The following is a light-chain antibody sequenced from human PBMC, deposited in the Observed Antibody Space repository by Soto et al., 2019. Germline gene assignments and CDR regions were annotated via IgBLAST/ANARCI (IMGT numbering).Light chain of an antibody. V-gene: IGKV3-20*01. J-gene: IGKJ2*02. CDR2: GAS. Sequence: EIVLTQSPGTLSLSPGERATLSCRASKTVSSNYLAWYRQKPGQAPRLLIYGASSRATGIPDRVSGSGSGTDFTLTISRLEPEDFAVYYCQQYGSSPCTFGQGTKLEIK. CDR1: KTVSSNY. CDR3: QQYGSSPCT.